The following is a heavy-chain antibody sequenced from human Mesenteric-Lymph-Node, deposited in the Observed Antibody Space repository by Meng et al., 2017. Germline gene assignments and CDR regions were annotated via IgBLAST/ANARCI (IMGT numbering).Heavy chain of an antibody. CDR2: LGGGDDI. Sequence: GGSLRLSCAVSGFTFSDYTMNWVRQAPGKGLEWVSSLGGGDDIIYADSVKGHFTISRDNSKNTLYLQMNSLRAEDTAVYYCAKDLGAGGMGGTCHYWGQGSLVTVSS. J-gene: IGHJ4*02. CDR1: GFTFSDYT. V-gene: IGHV3-23*01. CDR3: AKDLGAGGMGGTCHY. D-gene: IGHD1-26*01.